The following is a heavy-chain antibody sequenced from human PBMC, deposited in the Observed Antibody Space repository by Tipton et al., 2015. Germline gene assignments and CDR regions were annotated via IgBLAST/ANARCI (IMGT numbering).Heavy chain of an antibody. CDR3: ARENAYYYGMDV. J-gene: IGHJ6*02. Sequence: TLSLTCTVSGTSLSGFYWTWIRQPPGNGLEWIGYIRYSGGTNYKPSLRGRVSISLDMSKNQFSLKLRSVTAADTAMYFCARENAYYYGMDVWGQGTTVTVSS. V-gene: IGHV4-59*01. CDR1: GTSLSGFY. D-gene: IGHD1-1*01. CDR2: IRYSGGT.